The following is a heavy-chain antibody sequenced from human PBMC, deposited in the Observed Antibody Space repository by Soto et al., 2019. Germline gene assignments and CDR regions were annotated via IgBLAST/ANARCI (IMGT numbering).Heavy chain of an antibody. CDR3: ARHGGYSYEDYCDY. V-gene: IGHV1-18*01. Sequence: QVQLVQSGAEVKKPGASVKVSCKASGSTFTSYAISGVRQAPGQGLEWMGGISAYNGTTNYAPKLQGRVTMTRDTSTRTDYMELRSLRSDDTAVYYCARHGGYSYEDYCDYWGQGTVVTVSS. CDR2: ISAYNGTT. D-gene: IGHD5-18*01. J-gene: IGHJ4*02. CDR1: GSTFTSYA.